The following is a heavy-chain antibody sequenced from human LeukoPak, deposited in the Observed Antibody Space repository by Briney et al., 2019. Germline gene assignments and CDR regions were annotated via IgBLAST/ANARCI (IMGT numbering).Heavy chain of an antibody. CDR2: ISSEESRT. J-gene: IGHJ4*02. V-gene: IGHV3-74*01. CDR3: ARVRAVAGTEVLYYFDY. Sequence: GGSLRLSCAASGFTFSSYWMHWVRQAPGKGLVWVSRISSEESRTNYADSVKGRITISRDNAKNTVYLQMNSLRAEDTAVYYCARVRAVAGTEVLYYFDYWGQGTLVTVSS. CDR1: GFTFSSYW. D-gene: IGHD6-19*01.